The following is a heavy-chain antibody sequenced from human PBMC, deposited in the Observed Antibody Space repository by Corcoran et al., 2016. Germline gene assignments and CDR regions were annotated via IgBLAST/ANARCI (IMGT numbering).Heavy chain of an antibody. CDR2: SDPSDSYT. Sequence: EVQLVQSGAEVKKPGESLRISCKGSGYSFTSYWISWVRQMPGKGLEWMGRSDPSDSYTNYSPSFQGHVTISADKSISTAYLQWSSLKASDTAMYYCARHGPGGSGSSLFDYWGQGTLVTVSS. D-gene: IGHD3-10*01. CDR1: GYSFTSYW. CDR3: ARHGPGGSGSSLFDY. J-gene: IGHJ4*02. V-gene: IGHV5-10-1*03.